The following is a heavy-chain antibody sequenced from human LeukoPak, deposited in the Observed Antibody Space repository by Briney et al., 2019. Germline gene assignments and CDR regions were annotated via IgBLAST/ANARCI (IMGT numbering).Heavy chain of an antibody. Sequence: PGGSLRLSCAASGFTFSSYWMHWVRQAPGKGLVWVSRINSDGSSTSYADSVKGRFTISRDNAKNSLYLQMNSLRAEDTAVYYCARLQPTTGPGSWDDAFDIWGQGTMVTVSS. D-gene: IGHD6-13*01. CDR3: ARLQPTTGPGSWDDAFDI. V-gene: IGHV3-74*01. CDR2: INSDGSST. J-gene: IGHJ3*02. CDR1: GFTFSSYW.